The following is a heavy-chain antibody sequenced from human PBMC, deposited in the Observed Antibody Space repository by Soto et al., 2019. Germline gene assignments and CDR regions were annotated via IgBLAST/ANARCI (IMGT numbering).Heavy chain of an antibody. J-gene: IGHJ4*02. CDR3: AKDISASSHYYDSSGYLD. V-gene: IGHV3-43D*04. D-gene: IGHD3-22*01. Sequence: PGGSLRLSCAASGFTFDDYAMHWVRQAPGKGLEWVSLISWDGGSTYYADSVKGRFTIFRDNSKNSLYLQMNSLRAEDTALYYCAKDISASSHYYDSSGYLDWGQGTLVTVSS. CDR1: GFTFDDYA. CDR2: ISWDGGST.